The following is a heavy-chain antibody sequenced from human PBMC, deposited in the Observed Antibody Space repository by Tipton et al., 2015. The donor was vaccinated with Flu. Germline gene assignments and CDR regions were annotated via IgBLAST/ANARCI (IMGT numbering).Heavy chain of an antibody. CDR3: ARERANIVPRYFAWVSGAYGAFDV. J-gene: IGHJ3*01. D-gene: IGHD3-9*01. CDR2: INHSGST. CDR1: GGSFGDHY. V-gene: IGHV4-34*01. Sequence: TLSLTCSVSGGSFGDHYWSWLRQSPVRGLEWIGEINHSGSTNYNSSLKSRLTISLDKSKNQFSLKLTSVTAADTGVYYCARERANIVPRYFAWVSGAYGAFDVWGQGTDGIVSS.